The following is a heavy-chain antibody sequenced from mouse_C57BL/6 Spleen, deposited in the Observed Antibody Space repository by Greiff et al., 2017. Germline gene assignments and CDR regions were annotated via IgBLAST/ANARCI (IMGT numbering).Heavy chain of an antibody. Sequence: VQLQQSGAELVKPGASVKMSCKASGYTFTSYWITWVKQRPGQGLEWIGDIYPGSGSTNYNEKFKSKATLTVDTSSSTAYMQLSSLTSEDSAVYYCARGGYYSAFYAMDYWGQGTSVTVSS. D-gene: IGHD1-1*01. J-gene: IGHJ4*01. CDR2: IYPGSGST. CDR3: ARGGYYSAFYAMDY. CDR1: GYTFTSYW. V-gene: IGHV1-55*01.